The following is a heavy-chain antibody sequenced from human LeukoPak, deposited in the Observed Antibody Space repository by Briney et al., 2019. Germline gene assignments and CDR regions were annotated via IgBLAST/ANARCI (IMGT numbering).Heavy chain of an antibody. CDR1: GFTFDDYG. CDR2: INWNGGST. V-gene: IGHV3-20*01. CDR3: ARDYYDSSGYADY. J-gene: IGHJ4*02. D-gene: IGHD3-22*01. Sequence: PGGSLRLSCAASGFTFDDYGMSWVRHAPGKGLEWVSGINWNGGSTGYADSVRGRFTISRDNAKNSLYLRMNSLRAEDTALYHCARDYYDSSGYADYWGQGTLVTVSS.